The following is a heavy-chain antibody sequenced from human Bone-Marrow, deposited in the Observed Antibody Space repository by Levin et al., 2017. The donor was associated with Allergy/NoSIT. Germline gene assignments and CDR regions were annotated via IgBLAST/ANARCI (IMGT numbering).Heavy chain of an antibody. D-gene: IGHD1-20*01. CDR1: GYTFTNYN. CDR2: MNPTSGNA. CDR3: VRVLTGTAHFDY. J-gene: IGHJ4*02. Sequence: GASVKVSCKASGYTFTNYNIDWVRQTTRQGLEWVGWMNPTSGNAGSAPRFQGRVTMTRDTSVTTAYMEMNSLTSEDTATYFCVRVLTGTAHFDYWGQGTLVTVSS. V-gene: IGHV1-8*02.